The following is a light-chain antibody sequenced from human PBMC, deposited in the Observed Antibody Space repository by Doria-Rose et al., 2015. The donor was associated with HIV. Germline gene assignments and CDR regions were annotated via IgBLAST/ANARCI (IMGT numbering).Light chain of an antibody. CDR1: QSVSCTY. CDR3: HQYGTSWT. CDR2: DGS. J-gene: IGKJ1*01. Sequence: TQSPGTLSLSPGERATLSCRASQSVSCTYLAWYQQILGQAPSLLIYDGSSRTTGIPDRFSASGSGTDFTLTINRLEPEDLALYYCHQYGTSWTFGQGTKVEI. V-gene: IGKV3-20*01.